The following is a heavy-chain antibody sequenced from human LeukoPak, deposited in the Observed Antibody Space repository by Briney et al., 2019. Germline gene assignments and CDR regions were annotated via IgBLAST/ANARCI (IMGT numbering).Heavy chain of an antibody. CDR1: GFTFSSYW. J-gene: IGHJ3*02. CDR2: INSDGSST. V-gene: IGHV3-74*01. D-gene: IGHD5-12*01. Sequence: GGSLRLSCAASGFTFSSYWMHWVRQAPGKGLVWVSRINSDGSSTIYADSVKGRFTISRDNAKNTLYLQMNSLRAEDTAVYYCARDGYNRAFDIWGQGTMVTVSS. CDR3: ARDGYNRAFDI.